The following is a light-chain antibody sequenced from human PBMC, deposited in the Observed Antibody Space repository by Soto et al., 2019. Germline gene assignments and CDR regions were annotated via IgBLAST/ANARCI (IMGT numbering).Light chain of an antibody. CDR2: KAS. J-gene: IGKJ5*01. Sequence: IQMTQSPSSLSASVGDRVTITCRASQSISSWLAWYQQKPGKAPKLLIYKASSLESGVPSRFSGSGSGTEFTLTISSLQPDDFATYYCQQYNSYSQGFGQGTRLEIK. CDR3: QQYNSYSQG. V-gene: IGKV1-5*03. CDR1: QSISSW.